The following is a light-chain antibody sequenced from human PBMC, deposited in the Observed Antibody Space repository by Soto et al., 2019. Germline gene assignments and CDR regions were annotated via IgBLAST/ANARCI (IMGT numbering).Light chain of an antibody. V-gene: IGKV1-5*01. J-gene: IGKJ2*01. Sequence: DIQMTQSPSTLSASVGDRVTITCRASQSISSWLAWYQQKPGKAPKLLIYDASSLESGVPSRFSGSGSGTEFSPIIISLQPDDFAAYYCQQYNSYSPYTFGQGTKLEIK. CDR3: QQYNSYSPYT. CDR2: DAS. CDR1: QSISSW.